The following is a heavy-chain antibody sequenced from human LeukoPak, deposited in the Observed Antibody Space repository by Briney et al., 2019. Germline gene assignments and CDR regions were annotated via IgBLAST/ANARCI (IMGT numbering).Heavy chain of an antibody. CDR3: ATGASKVTTDFANY. CDR2: IDPRDSYT. J-gene: IGHJ4*02. D-gene: IGHD4-17*01. Sequence: GESLKIPCKASGYSFTNYWISWVRQMPGKGLEWWGRIDPRDSYTKYSPSFEGHVTISVDKSISSAFLQWNSLKASDSAMYYCATGASKVTTDFANYWGQGTQVAVSS. CDR1: GYSFTNYW. V-gene: IGHV5-10-1*01.